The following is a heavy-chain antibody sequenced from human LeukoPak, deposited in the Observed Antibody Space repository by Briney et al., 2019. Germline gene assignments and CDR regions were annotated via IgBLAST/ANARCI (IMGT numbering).Heavy chain of an antibody. CDR3: ARRSGSRSVKGNWFDP. CDR1: GGTFSSYA. V-gene: IGHV1-69*01. J-gene: IGHJ5*02. D-gene: IGHD1-26*01. CDR2: IIPIFGTA. Sequence: ASVKVSCKASGGTFSSYAISWVRQAPGQGLEWMGGIIPIFGTANYAQKFQGRVTITADESTSTAYMELSSLRSEDTAVYYCARRSGSRSVKGNWFDPWGQGTLVTVSS.